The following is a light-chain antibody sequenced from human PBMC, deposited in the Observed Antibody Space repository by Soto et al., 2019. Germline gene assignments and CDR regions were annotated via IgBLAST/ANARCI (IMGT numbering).Light chain of an antibody. Sequence: QSVLTQPASVSGSPGQSITISCTGTTSDVGGYNYVTWYQQYPGQAPKIIIYDVNRRPPGVSDRFSGSKSGNTASLTVSDLQAGDEADYYCSSARRDNTWVFGGGTKLTVL. CDR2: DVN. V-gene: IGLV2-14*03. J-gene: IGLJ3*02. CDR1: TSDVGGYNY. CDR3: SSARRDNTWV.